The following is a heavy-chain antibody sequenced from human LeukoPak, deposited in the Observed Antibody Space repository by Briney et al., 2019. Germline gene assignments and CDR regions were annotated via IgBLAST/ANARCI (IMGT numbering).Heavy chain of an antibody. CDR3: ARRPLDTLSAFDI. J-gene: IGHJ3*02. CDR2: INPNSGGT. Sequence: ASVKVSCKASGYTFTGYYMHWVRQAPGQGLEWMGWINPNSGGTNYAQKFQGRVTMTRDTSISTAYMELSRLRSDDTAVYYCARRPLDTLSAFDIWGQGTMVTVSS. D-gene: IGHD5-18*01. CDR1: GYTFTGYY. V-gene: IGHV1-2*02.